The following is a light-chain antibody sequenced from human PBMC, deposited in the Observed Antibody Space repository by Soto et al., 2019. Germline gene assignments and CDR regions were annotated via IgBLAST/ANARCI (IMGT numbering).Light chain of an antibody. CDR3: QQLNSYPIT. Sequence: DIQITQSPSSLSASVGDRVTITCRASQSISSYLNWYQQKPGKAPKLLIYAASSLQSGVPSRFGGSGSGTDFTLTISSLQPEDFATYYCQQLNSYPITFGQGTRLEIK. CDR2: AAS. J-gene: IGKJ5*01. V-gene: IGKV1-39*01. CDR1: QSISSY.